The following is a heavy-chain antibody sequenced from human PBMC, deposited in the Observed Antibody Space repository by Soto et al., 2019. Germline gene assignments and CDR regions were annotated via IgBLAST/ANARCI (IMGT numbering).Heavy chain of an antibody. J-gene: IGHJ6*02. CDR2: ISTSGGTT. V-gene: IGHV3-23*01. Sequence: EVQLLESGGGLVQPGGSLRLSCAASGFTFSNYAMSWVRQAPGKGLEWVSGISTSGGTTYYADSVKGRFTISRDNSKNTLYLQMNSLRAEDTAVYYCAKDLPYCSSTTCYTYFYYGLDVWGQGTTVTVSS. CDR3: AKDLPYCSSTTCYTYFYYGLDV. D-gene: IGHD2-2*02. CDR1: GFTFSNYA.